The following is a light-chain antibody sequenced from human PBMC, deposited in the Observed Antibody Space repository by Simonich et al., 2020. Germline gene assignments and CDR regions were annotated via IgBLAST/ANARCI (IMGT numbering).Light chain of an antibody. V-gene: IGKV1-5*03. CDR3: QQYNSYSLT. CDR2: KAS. CDR1: PSINSW. Sequence: DIQMTQSPSTLSASVGDRVTITCRASPSINSWLAWYQQKTGKAPKLLIYKASSLESGVPSRFSGSGSGTEFTLTISSLQPDDFATYYCQQYNSYSLTFGGGTKVEIK. J-gene: IGKJ4*01.